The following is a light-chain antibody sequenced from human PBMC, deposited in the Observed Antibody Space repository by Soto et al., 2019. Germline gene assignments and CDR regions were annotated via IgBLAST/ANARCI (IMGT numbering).Light chain of an antibody. Sequence: EIVMTQSPATLSVSPGERATLSCRASQSVSGNLAWYQQKPGQAPRLLIYAASTRATGIPARFSGSGSGTEVTLIIRSLQSEDFAVYYCQQYNNWPPITFGPGTKVDIK. V-gene: IGKV3-15*01. CDR2: AAS. CDR3: QQYNNWPPIT. J-gene: IGKJ3*01. CDR1: QSVSGN.